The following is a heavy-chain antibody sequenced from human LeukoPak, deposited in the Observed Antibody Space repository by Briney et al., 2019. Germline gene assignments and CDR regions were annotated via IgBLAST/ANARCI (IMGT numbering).Heavy chain of an antibody. CDR1: GYSFTNYW. Sequence: GESLKISCKGSGYSFTNYWIGWVRQVPGRGLEWMGIIYPVDSDTRYSPSFQGQVTISADKSINTAYLQWSSLKASDTAMYYCARLTNFYGDYWGQGALVTVSS. V-gene: IGHV5-51*01. CDR3: ARLTNFYGDY. CDR2: IYPVDSDT. D-gene: IGHD2-2*01. J-gene: IGHJ4*02.